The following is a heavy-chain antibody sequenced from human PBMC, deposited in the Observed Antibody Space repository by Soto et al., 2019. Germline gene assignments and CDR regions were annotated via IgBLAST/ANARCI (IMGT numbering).Heavy chain of an antibody. Sequence: PGGSLRLSCAASGFSFSIYWMHWVRQAPGKGLVWVSRIITDGSSTSYADSVKGRFTISRDNAKNTLYLQMNSLRAEDTAVYYCARDHQPYVDIGDRAYYYYGMDVWGQGTTVTV. CDR1: GFSFSIYW. CDR2: IITDGSST. D-gene: IGHD5-12*01. V-gene: IGHV3-74*01. J-gene: IGHJ6*02. CDR3: ARDHQPYVDIGDRAYYYYGMDV.